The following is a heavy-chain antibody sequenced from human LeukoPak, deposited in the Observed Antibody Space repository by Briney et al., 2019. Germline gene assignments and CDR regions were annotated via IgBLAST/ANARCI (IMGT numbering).Heavy chain of an antibody. Sequence: ASVKASCKASGYTFTNYYMHWVRQAPGQGLEWMGIINPSGGSTSYAQKFQGRVTMTRDTSTSTVSMELSSLRSEDTAVYYCAKSEVGAISWVHWGQGTLVIVSS. J-gene: IGHJ4*02. CDR3: AKSEVGAISWVH. CDR2: INPSGGST. V-gene: IGHV1-46*01. CDR1: GYTFTNYY. D-gene: IGHD1-26*01.